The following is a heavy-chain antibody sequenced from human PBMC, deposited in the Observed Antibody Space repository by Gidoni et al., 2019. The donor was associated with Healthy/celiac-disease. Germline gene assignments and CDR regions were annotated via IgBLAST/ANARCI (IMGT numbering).Heavy chain of an antibody. J-gene: IGHJ4*02. Sequence: QVQLQESGPGLVKPSETLSLTCTVSGGSIRSYYWRWIRQPPGKGLEWIGYIYYSGSTNYNPSLKSRVTISVDTSKNQFSLKLSAVTAADTAVYYCARGVDLFDYWGQGTLVTVSS. D-gene: IGHD2-15*01. CDR3: ARGVDLFDY. CDR1: GGSIRSYY. V-gene: IGHV4-59*01. CDR2: IYYSGST.